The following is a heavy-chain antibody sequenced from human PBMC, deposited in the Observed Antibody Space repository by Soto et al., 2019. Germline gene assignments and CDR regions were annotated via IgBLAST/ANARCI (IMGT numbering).Heavy chain of an antibody. CDR2: IYYSGST. V-gene: IGHV4-59*08. Sequence: SETLSLTCTVSGGSISSYYWSWIRQPPGKGLEWIGYIYYSGSTNYNPSLKSRVTISVETSKNQFSLKLSSVTAADTAVYYCARHQDDYGDSCFDYWGQGTLVTVSS. J-gene: IGHJ4*02. CDR1: GGSISSYY. D-gene: IGHD4-17*01. CDR3: ARHQDDYGDSCFDY.